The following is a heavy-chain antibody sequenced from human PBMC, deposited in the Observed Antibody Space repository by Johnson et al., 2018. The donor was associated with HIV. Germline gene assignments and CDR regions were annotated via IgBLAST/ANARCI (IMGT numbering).Heavy chain of an antibody. CDR3: ARSNAFDI. Sequence: VQLVESGGGLVQPGRSLRLSCAASGFTFDDYAMHWVRQAPGKGLEWVSYISESGTTIYYADSVKGRFTISRDNSKNTLYLQMTSLRAEDTAVYYCARSNAFDIWGQGTMVTVSS. CDR1: GFTFDDYA. V-gene: IGHV3-48*03. J-gene: IGHJ3*02. CDR2: ISESGTTI.